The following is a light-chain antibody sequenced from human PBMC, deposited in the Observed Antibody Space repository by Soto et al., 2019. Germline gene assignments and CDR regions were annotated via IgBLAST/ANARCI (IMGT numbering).Light chain of an antibody. CDR2: EFS. J-gene: IGLJ1*01. V-gene: IGLV2-14*01. Sequence: QSSLTQPASVSRSPGHSITISCSGAISYVGSYDHVAWYQQFPVKTPKLMIYEFSNRPSGFSSRFSGSKSGNTSSLTISGLKAEDEADYYCISYTGSSTSYVFGSGTKVTAL. CDR3: ISYTGSSTSYV. CDR1: ISYVGSYDH.